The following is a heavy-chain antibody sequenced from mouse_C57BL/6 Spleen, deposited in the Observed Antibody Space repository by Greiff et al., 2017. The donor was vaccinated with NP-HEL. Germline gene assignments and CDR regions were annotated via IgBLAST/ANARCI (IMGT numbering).Heavy chain of an antibody. CDR1: GFTFSSYA. CDR3: ARGGRTGTRIAY. Sequence: EVKLMESGGGLVKPGGSLKLSCAASGFTFSSYAMSWVRQTPEKRLEWVATISDGGSYTYYPDNVKGRFTISRDNAKNNLYLQMSHLKSEDTAMYYCARGGRTGTRIAYWGQGTLVTVSA. D-gene: IGHD4-1*01. CDR2: ISDGGSYT. V-gene: IGHV5-4*03. J-gene: IGHJ3*01.